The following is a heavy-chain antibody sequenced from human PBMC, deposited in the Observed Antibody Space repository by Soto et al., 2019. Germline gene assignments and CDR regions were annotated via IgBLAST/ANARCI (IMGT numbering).Heavy chain of an antibody. J-gene: IGHJ4*02. V-gene: IGHV4-59*01. CDR3: ARGMEGSPPDY. D-gene: IGHD1-26*01. Sequence: PSETLSLTCTVSCGSISSYYWSWIRQPPGKGLEWIGYIYYSGSTNYNPSLKSRVTISVDTSKNQFSLKLSSVTAADTAVYYCARGMEGSPPDYWGQGTLVTVSS. CDR1: CGSISSYY. CDR2: IYYSGST.